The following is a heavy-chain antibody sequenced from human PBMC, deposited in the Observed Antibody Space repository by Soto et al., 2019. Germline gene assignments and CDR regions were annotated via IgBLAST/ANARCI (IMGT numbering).Heavy chain of an antibody. D-gene: IGHD5-18*01. J-gene: IGHJ4*02. Sequence: PSETLSLTCNVSGGSISNFHLSWIRQPPGKGLEWIGYIYYSGNYYNPSLTSRVSMSLDKSKNRFSLHLKSVTAADTALYFCALGGYNYGRPFDFWGQGTRVTVSS. CDR1: GGSISNFH. CDR2: IYYSGN. CDR3: ALGGYNYGRPFDF. V-gene: IGHV4-59*01.